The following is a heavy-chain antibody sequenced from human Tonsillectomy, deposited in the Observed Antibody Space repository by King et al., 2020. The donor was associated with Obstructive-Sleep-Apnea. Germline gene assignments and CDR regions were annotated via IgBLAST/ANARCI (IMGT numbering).Heavy chain of an antibody. D-gene: IGHD6-13*01. J-gene: IGHJ3*02. CDR3: ARDSGYSSSWRAFDI. CDR1: GFTFSSYA. V-gene: IGHV3-30*04. CDR2: ISYDGSNK. Sequence: QLVQSGGGVVQPGRSLRLSCAASGFTFSSYAMHWVRQAPGKGLEWVAVISYDGSNKYYADSVKGRFTISRDNSKNTLYLQMNSLRAEDTAVYYCARDSGYSSSWRAFDIWGQGTMVTVSS.